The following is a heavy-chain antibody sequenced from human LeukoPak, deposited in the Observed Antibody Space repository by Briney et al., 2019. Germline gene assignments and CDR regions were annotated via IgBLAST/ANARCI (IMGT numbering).Heavy chain of an antibody. J-gene: IGHJ6*02. Sequence: GASVKVSCKASGYTFISYAISWVRQAPGQGLEWMGRIIPILGIANYAQKFQGRVTITADKSTSTAYMELSSLRSEDTAVYYCARDRGVTTPKHYGMDVWGQGTTVTVSS. V-gene: IGHV1-69*04. CDR1: GYTFISYA. CDR2: IIPILGIA. CDR3: ARDRGVTTPKHYGMDV. D-gene: IGHD4-17*01.